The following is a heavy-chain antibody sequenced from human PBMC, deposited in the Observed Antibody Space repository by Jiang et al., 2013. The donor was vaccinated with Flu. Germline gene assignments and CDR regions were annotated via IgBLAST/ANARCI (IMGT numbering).Heavy chain of an antibody. V-gene: IGHV3-30*02. CDR1: GFTFSSYG. Sequence: VQLLESGGGVVQPGGSLRLSCAASGFTFSSYGMHWVRQAPGKGLEWVAFIRYDGSNKYYADSVKGRFTISRDNSKNTLYLQMNSLRAEDTAVYYCAKDRRILTGYYYDYWGQGTLVTVSS. CDR3: AKDRRILTGYYYDY. D-gene: IGHD3-9*01. J-gene: IGHJ4*02. CDR2: IRYDGSNK.